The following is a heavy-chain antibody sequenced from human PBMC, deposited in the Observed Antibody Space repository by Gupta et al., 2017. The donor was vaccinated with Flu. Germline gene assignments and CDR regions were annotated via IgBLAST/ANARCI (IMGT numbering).Heavy chain of an antibody. CDR1: GYTLSDYF. CDR2: FNPNNGAT. J-gene: IGHJ3*02. V-gene: IGHV1-2*02. D-gene: IGHD3-3*01. Sequence: QVQLVQSGAEVKKPGASVKVSCKASGYTLSDYFVHWARQAPGQGPEWMGWFNPNNGATDYARKFQGRVTMTSDTSINTAYMELSRLTSDDTAVYYCTRRGWGFLGGAREAFDIWGQGTRVTVSS. CDR3: TRRGWGFLGGAREAFDI.